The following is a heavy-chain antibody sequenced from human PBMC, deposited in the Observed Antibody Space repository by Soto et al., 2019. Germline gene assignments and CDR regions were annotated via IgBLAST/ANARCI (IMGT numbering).Heavy chain of an antibody. Sequence: PGGSLRLSCAASGFTFSDYYMSWIRQAPGKGLEWISYISTSSSYTNYADSVKGRFTISRDNAKNSLYLQMNSLRAEDTAVYYCARDARIAVAGLYYFDYWGQGTLVTVSS. CDR3: ARDARIAVAGLYYFDY. CDR1: GFTFSDYY. CDR2: ISTSSSYT. V-gene: IGHV3-11*05. D-gene: IGHD6-19*01. J-gene: IGHJ4*02.